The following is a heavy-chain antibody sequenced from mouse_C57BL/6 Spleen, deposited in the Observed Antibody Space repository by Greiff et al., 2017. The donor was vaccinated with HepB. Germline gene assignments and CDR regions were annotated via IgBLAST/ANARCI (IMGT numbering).Heavy chain of an antibody. D-gene: IGHD3-2*02. CDR1: GYTFTDYE. Sequence: QVQLQQSGAELVRPGASVTLSCKASGYTFTDYEMHWVKQTPVHGLEWIGAIDPETGGTAYNQKFKGKAILTADKSSSTAYLELRSLTSEDSAVYYCTRGDSSGMDYWGQGTSVTVSS. CDR3: TRGDSSGMDY. CDR2: IDPETGGT. J-gene: IGHJ4*01. V-gene: IGHV1-15*01.